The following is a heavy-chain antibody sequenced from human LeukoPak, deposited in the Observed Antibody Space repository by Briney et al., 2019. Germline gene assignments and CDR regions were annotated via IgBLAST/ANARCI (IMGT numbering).Heavy chain of an antibody. J-gene: IGHJ4*02. CDR3: ARDVDTAMVTGY. CDR1: GYTFTGYY. D-gene: IGHD5-18*01. V-gene: IGHV1-2*02. Sequence: ASVKVSCKASGYTFTGYYMHWVRQAPGQGLEGMGWINPNSGGTNYAQKFQGRVTMTRDTSISTAYMELSRLRSDDTAVYYCARDVDTAMVTGYWGQGTLVTVSS. CDR2: INPNSGGT.